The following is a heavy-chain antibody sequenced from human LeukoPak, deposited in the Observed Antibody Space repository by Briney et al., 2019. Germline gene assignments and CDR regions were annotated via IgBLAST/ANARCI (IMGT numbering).Heavy chain of an antibody. Sequence: GGSLRLSCAASGFTFSSYAISWVRQAPGKGLEWVSGIGASGGSTYYADSVKGRFTISRDNSKNTLYLQMNSLRTEDTAVYYCAKAEGYDILTGLDYWGQGTLVTVSS. CDR1: GFTFSSYA. V-gene: IGHV3-23*01. CDR2: IGASGGST. D-gene: IGHD3-9*01. CDR3: AKAEGYDILTGLDY. J-gene: IGHJ4*02.